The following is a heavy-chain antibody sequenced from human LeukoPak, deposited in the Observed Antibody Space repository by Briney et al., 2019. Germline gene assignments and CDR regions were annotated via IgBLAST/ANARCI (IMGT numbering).Heavy chain of an antibody. V-gene: IGHV4-59*01. D-gene: IGHD5-12*01. J-gene: IGHJ4*02. CDR3: ARSRSRGYSGDFDY. Sequence: SETPSLTCIVSGGSIRSYYWSWIRQPPGQGLEWIGYIHYSGSTEYNPSLKSRVTISVDTSKNQFSLRLSSVTAADTAVYYCARSRSRGYSGDFDYWGQGTLVTVSS. CDR2: IHYSGST. CDR1: GGSIRSYY.